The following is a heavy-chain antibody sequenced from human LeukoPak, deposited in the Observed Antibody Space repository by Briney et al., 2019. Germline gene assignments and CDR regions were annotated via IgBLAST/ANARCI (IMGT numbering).Heavy chain of an antibody. D-gene: IGHD1-26*01. J-gene: IGHJ4*02. V-gene: IGHV4-39*07. CDR2: IYYSGST. Sequence: SETLSLTCTVSGGSISSYYWGWIRQPPGKGLEWIGSIYYSGSTYYNPSLKSRVTISVDTSKNQFSLKLSSVTAADTAVYYCARELYSGSYYVDYWGQGTLVTVSS. CDR1: GGSISSYY. CDR3: ARELYSGSYYVDY.